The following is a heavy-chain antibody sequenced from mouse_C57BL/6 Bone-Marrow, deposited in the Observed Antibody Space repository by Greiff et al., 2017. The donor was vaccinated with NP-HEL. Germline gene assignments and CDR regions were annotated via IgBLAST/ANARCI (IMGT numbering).Heavy chain of an antibody. CDR2: INPGSGGT. J-gene: IGHJ3*01. CDR1: GYAFTNYL. Sequence: QVQLQQSGAELVRPGTSVKVSCKASGYAFTNYLIEWVKQRPGQGLEWIGVINPGSGGTNYNEKFKGKATLTADKSSSTAYMQLSSLTSEDSAVYFCAQSPYYYGSSYHAWFAYWGQGTLVTVSA. V-gene: IGHV1-54*01. D-gene: IGHD1-1*01. CDR3: AQSPYYYGSSYHAWFAY.